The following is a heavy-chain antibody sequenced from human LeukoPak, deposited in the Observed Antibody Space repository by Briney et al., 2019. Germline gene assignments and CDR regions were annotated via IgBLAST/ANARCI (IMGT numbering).Heavy chain of an antibody. J-gene: IGHJ6*02. CDR3: ARHRAYGDYVTGMDV. Sequence: PGGSLRLSCAASGFTFSSYAMSWVRQAPGKGLEWVSAISGSGGSTYYADSVKGRFTISRDNSKNTLYLQMNSLRAEDTAVYYCARHRAYGDYVTGMDVWGQGTTVTVSS. CDR2: ISGSGGST. CDR1: GFTFSSYA. D-gene: IGHD4-17*01. V-gene: IGHV3-23*01.